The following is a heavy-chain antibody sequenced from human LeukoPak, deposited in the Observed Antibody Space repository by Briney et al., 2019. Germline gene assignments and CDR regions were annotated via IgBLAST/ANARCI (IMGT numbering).Heavy chain of an antibody. D-gene: IGHD1-26*01. Sequence: PSETLSLTCTVSGGSISSYYWSWIRQPPGKGLEWIGYIYYSGSTNYNPSLKSRVTISVDTSKNQFSLKLSSVTTADTAVYYCARHILRENYYYGMDVWGQGTTVTVSS. V-gene: IGHV4-59*08. J-gene: IGHJ6*02. CDR2: IYYSGST. CDR1: GGSISSYY. CDR3: ARHILRENYYYGMDV.